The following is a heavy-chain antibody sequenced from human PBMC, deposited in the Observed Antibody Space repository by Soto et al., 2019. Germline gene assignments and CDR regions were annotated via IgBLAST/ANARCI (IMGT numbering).Heavy chain of an antibody. V-gene: IGHV4-39*01. CDR2: IYYSGST. J-gene: IGHJ4*02. CDR3: ARHIDEFRYFDWITGPGYY. D-gene: IGHD3-9*01. Sequence: PSETLSLTCTVSGGSISSSSYYWGWIRQPPGKGLEWIGSIYYSGSTYYNPSLKSRVTISVDTSKNQFSLKLSSVTAADTAVYYCARHIDEFRYFDWITGPGYYWGQGTLVTVSS. CDR1: GGSISSSSYY.